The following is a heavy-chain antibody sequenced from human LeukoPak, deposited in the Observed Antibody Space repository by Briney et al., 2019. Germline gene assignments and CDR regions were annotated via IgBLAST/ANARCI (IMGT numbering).Heavy chain of an antibody. Sequence: ASVKVSCKASDCSFNGYYIHWVRLVPGQGLEWMGWINPDNGGTKYAQKFRGRVTVTRDTSITTAHMELSRLTSVDTAIYYCARASMSLFSRFSEILEYWGQGTLVTVSS. V-gene: IGHV1-2*02. CDR3: ARASMSLFSRFSEILEY. J-gene: IGHJ4*02. CDR2: INPDNGGT. CDR1: DCSFNGYY. D-gene: IGHD2/OR15-2a*01.